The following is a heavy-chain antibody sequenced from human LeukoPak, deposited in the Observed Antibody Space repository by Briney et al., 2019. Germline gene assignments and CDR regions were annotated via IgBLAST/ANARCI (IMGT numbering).Heavy chain of an antibody. CDR3: AKRDSGYYFDY. Sequence: PGGSLRLSCAASGFTFINYSMSWVRQAPGKGLTWVSTLGGTDGSIFYADSVKGRFSISRDNSKRMLYLQMNSLRVDDTATYYCAKRDSGYYFDYWGQGILVTVSA. D-gene: IGHD2-15*01. CDR1: GFTFINYS. J-gene: IGHJ4*02. V-gene: IGHV3-23*01. CDR2: LGGTDGSI.